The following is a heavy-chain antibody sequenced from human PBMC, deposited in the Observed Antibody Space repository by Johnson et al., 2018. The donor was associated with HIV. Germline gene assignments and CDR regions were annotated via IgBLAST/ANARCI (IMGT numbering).Heavy chain of an antibody. CDR1: GFTFSNAW. J-gene: IGHJ3*02. CDR2: IKSKTDGGTT. CDR3: ARNSFWSGYPSTLNDAFDI. V-gene: IGHV3-15*01. Sequence: EVQLVVSGGGLVKPGRSLRLSCAASGFTFSNAWMSWVRQAPGKGLEWVGRIKSKTDGGTTDYAAPVKGRFTISRDDSKNTLYLQMNSLRAEDTAVYYCARNSFWSGYPSTLNDAFDIWGQGTMVTVSS. D-gene: IGHD3-3*01.